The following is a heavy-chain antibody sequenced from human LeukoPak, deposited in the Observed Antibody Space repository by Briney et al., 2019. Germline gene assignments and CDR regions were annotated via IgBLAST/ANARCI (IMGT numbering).Heavy chain of an antibody. V-gene: IGHV4-39*02. Sequence: PSETLSLTCTVSGGSISSNTYYWSWIRQPPGRGLEWIGSIRYSGRTYYKPSLKSRVTLSVDTSKNQLLLNLRSVTAADTAMYYRAREFNGSPDYLGQGTLVTVSS. J-gene: IGHJ4*02. D-gene: IGHD6-25*01. CDR3: AREFNGSPDY. CDR1: GGSISSNTYY. CDR2: IRYSGRT.